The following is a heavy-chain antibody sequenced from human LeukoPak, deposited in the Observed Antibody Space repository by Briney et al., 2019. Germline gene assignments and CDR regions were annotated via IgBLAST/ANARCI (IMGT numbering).Heavy chain of an antibody. CDR2: ISASGNT. D-gene: IGHD2-15*01. CDR1: GGSISSYY. V-gene: IGHV4-4*07. CDR3: AREGRPSTPGY. J-gene: IGHJ4*02. Sequence: SETLSLTCTVSGGSISSYYWTWVRQSAGKGLEWTGRISASGNTNYNPSLKSRVTMSVDTSTNQFSLKLTSVAAADTAVYYCAREGRPSTPGYWGQGTLVTVSS.